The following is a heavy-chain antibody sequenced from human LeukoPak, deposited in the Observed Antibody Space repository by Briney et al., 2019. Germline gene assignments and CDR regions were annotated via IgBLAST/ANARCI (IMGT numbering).Heavy chain of an antibody. D-gene: IGHD3-10*01. V-gene: IGHV5-51*01. CDR2: IYPGDSDT. CDR3: ARHLKGVRFGVSNAFDI. Sequence: HGESLKMSCQGSGYSFTNYWICWVRQMPGKGLEWMGIIYPGDSDTTYSPSFQGQVTISVDKSISTAYLHWSSLKASDTAMYYCARHLKGVRFGVSNAFDIWGQGTMVTVSS. J-gene: IGHJ3*02. CDR1: GYSFTNYW.